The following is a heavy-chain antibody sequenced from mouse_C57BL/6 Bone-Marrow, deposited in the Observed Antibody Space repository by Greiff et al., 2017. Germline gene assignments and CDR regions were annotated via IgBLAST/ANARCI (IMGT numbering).Heavy chain of an antibody. J-gene: IGHJ4*01. D-gene: IGHD2-4*01. CDR3: ASPLYYDYDGFYAMDY. Sequence: QVQLQQSGPGLVQPSQSLSITCTVSGFSLTSYGVHWVRQSPGKGLEWLGVIWSGGSTDYNAAFISRLSISKDNSKSQVFFKMNSLQADDTAIYYCASPLYYDYDGFYAMDYWGQGTSVTVSS. CDR2: IWSGGST. V-gene: IGHV2-2*01. CDR1: GFSLTSYG.